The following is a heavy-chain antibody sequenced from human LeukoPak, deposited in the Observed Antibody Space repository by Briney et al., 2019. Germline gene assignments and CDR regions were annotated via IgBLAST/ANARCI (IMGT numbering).Heavy chain of an antibody. Sequence: SVKVSCKASGGTFSSYAINWVRQAPGQGLEWMGRIIPILGIANYAQKFQGRVTITADKSTSTAHMEQTSLRSEDTAVYYCARGPYYYDSSGYAFDIWGQGTMVTVSS. J-gene: IGHJ3*02. V-gene: IGHV1-69*04. D-gene: IGHD3-22*01. CDR2: IIPILGIA. CDR1: GGTFSSYA. CDR3: ARGPYYYDSSGYAFDI.